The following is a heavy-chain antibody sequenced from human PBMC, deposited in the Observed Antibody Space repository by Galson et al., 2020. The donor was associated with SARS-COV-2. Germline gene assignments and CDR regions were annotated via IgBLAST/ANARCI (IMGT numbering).Heavy chain of an antibody. J-gene: IGHJ5*02. V-gene: IGHV3-11*04. Sequence: NSGGSLRLSCAASGFTFSDYYMSWIRQAPGKGLEWVSYISSSGSTIYYADSVKGRFTISRDNAKNSLYLQMNSLRAEDTAVYYCAREYCSGGSCYSRAFDPWGQGTLVTVSS. CDR2: ISSSGSTI. D-gene: IGHD2-15*01. CDR1: GFTFSDYY. CDR3: AREYCSGGSCYSRAFDP.